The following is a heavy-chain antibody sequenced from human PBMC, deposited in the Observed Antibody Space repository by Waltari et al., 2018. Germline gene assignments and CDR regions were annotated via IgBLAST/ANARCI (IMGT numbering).Heavy chain of an antibody. CDR2: INHRGST. CDR3: ARERRTRAFDI. Sequence: QVQLQQWGAGLLKPSETLSLTCAVYGGSFSGYYWSWIRQPPGKGLEWIGEINHRGSTNYNPSLKSRVTISVDTSKNQFSLKLSSVTAADTAVYYCARERRTRAFDIWGQGTMVTVSS. J-gene: IGHJ3*02. V-gene: IGHV4-34*01. CDR1: GGSFSGYY.